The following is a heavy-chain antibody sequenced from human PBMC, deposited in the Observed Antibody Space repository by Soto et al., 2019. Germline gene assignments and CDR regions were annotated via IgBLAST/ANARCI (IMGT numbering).Heavy chain of an antibody. D-gene: IGHD5-12*01. CDR3: AADSGPRASWFDP. J-gene: IGHJ5*02. V-gene: IGHV1-58*01. CDR2: IVVGSGNT. CDR1: GFTFTSSA. Sequence: SVKVSCKASGFTFTSSAVQWVRQARGQRLEWIGWIVVGSGNTNYAQKFQEGVTITRDMSTSTAYMELSSLRSEDTAVYYCAADSGPRASWFDPWGQGTLVTVSS.